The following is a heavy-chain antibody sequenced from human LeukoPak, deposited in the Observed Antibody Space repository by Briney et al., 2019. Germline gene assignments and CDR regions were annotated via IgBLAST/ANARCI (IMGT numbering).Heavy chain of an antibody. Sequence: PAETLTLTCGVSGVSITTSNKQSWVRPSPGRGLEWIVEISLSGYTGFNPSLRGRVTMSLDESKNHLSLTLTSVTAADTAIYYCSRESGPYSPFGHWGQGILVTVTT. CDR2: ISLSGYT. V-gene: IGHV4-4*02. J-gene: IGHJ4*02. CDR3: SRESGPYSPFGH. D-gene: IGHD1-26*01. CDR1: GVSITTSNK.